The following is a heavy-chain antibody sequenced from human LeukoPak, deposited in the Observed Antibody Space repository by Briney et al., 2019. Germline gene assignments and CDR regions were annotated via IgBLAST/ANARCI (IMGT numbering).Heavy chain of an antibody. CDR1: GYTFTGYY. J-gene: IGHJ3*02. V-gene: IGHV1-2*02. CDR3: ARRGYYYDSSGHDAFDI. Sequence: GASVKVSCKASGYTFTGYYMHWVRQAPGQGLEWMGWINPNSGGTNYAQKLQGRVTMTTDTSTSTAYMELRSLRSDDTAVYYCARRGYYYDSSGHDAFDIWGQGTMVTVSS. CDR2: INPNSGGT. D-gene: IGHD3-22*01.